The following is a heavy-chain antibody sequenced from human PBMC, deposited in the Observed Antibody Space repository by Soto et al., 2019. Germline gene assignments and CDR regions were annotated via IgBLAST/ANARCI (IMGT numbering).Heavy chain of an antibody. CDR3: AHTGDYDRAFDI. V-gene: IGHV2-5*02. Sequence: QITLKESGPTLVIPTQTLRLTCTFSGFSLSTSGVGVGWIRQPPGKALEWLALIYWDDDKRYSPSLKSRLTITKDTSKNQVVLTMTNMDPVDTATYYCAHTGDYDRAFDIWGQGTMVTVSS. CDR1: GFSLSTSGVG. CDR2: IYWDDDK. J-gene: IGHJ3*02. D-gene: IGHD4-17*01.